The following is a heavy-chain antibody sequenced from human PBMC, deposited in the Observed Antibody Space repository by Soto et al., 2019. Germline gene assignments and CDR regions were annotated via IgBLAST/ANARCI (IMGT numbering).Heavy chain of an antibody. CDR3: ASSAISSSWYGDAFDI. J-gene: IGHJ3*02. CDR1: GFTLSTYD. D-gene: IGHD6-13*01. Sequence: GGSLRLSCAASGFTLSTYDMHWVRQATGKGLEWVAFFCYASNTYYPGSVKGRFTVSRENSKNSLYLQMNSLRAEDTAVYYCASSAISSSWYGDAFDIWGQGTMVTVSS. V-gene: IGHV3-13*01. CDR2: FCYASNT.